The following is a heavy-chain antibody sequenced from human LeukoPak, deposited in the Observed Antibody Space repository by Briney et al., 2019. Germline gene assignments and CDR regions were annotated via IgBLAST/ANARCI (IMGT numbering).Heavy chain of an antibody. CDR3: ASPPGYSSGWYVY. CDR1: GIPFSSYW. D-gene: IGHD6-19*01. J-gene: IGHJ1*01. Sequence: GGALVLSWAASGIPFSSYWLQWGRQAPGKGLGLGSRINRDGSNTSYPDSVEGRFTISRDNARNTLYLQMNSLRGEDTAVYYCASPPGYSSGWYVYWGQGTLLTVST. CDR2: INRDGSNT. V-gene: IGHV3-74*01.